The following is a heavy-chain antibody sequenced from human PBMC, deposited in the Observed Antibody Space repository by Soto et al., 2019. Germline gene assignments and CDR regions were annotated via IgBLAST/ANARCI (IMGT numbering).Heavy chain of an antibody. V-gene: IGHV3-33*01. CDR1: GFSLSSYG. D-gene: IGHD3-16*01. CDR2: IWYDGSNK. CDR3: ARTTSSTFIYGMDV. J-gene: IGHJ6*02. Sequence: GSLRLSCAASGFSLSSYGMHWVRQAPGKGLEWVAVIWYDGSNKYYADSVKGRFTISRDNSKNTLYLQMNSLRAEDTAVYYRARTTSSTFIYGMDVWGQGTTVTVSS.